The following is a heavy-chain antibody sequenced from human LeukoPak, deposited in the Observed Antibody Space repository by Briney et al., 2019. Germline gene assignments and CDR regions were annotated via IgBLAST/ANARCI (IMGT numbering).Heavy chain of an antibody. CDR1: GGSISSYY. CDR3: ARGRWSGSYSGYFDY. Sequence: SSETLSLTCTVSGGSISSYYWSWLRQTPGKGLEWIGFGSTNYNPSLKSRVTISVDRSKNQFSLKLTSVTAADTAVYYCARGRWSGSYSGYFDYWGQGTLVTVSS. V-gene: IGHV4-59*01. CDR2: GST. J-gene: IGHJ4*02. D-gene: IGHD1-26*01.